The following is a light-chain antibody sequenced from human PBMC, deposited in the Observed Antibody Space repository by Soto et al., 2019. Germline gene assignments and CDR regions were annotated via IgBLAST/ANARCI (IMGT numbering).Light chain of an antibody. Sequence: DIQMTQSPSTLSASVGARVTITCRASQSISSWLAWYPQKPGKAPKLLIYKASSLESGVPSRFSGSGSGTEFTLTISSLQPDDVATYYCQQYNPPKYTVGQGTKLEIK. CDR1: QSISSW. J-gene: IGKJ2*01. V-gene: IGKV1-5*03. CDR2: KAS. CDR3: QQYNPPKYT.